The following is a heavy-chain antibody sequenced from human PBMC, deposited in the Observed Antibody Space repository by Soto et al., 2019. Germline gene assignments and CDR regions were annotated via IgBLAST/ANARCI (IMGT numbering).Heavy chain of an antibody. J-gene: IGHJ5*02. CDR2: IYHSGRT. CDR1: GVSITTYY. Sequence: NPSETLSLTCTVSGVSITTYYWTWLRQPPGRGLEWIGYIYHSGRTNCNPSLKSRVTMSVDTSKNQFSLKLSSVTAADTAVYYCARDLTIGGFFDPWGQGTLVTVSS. CDR3: ARDLTIGGFFDP. D-gene: IGHD3-10*01. V-gene: IGHV4-59*01.